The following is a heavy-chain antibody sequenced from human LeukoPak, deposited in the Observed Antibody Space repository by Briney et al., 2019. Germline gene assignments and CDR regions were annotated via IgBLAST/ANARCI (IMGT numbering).Heavy chain of an antibody. CDR3: AKDLSEDIVVVPANPIYY. Sequence: PGGSLRLSCAASGFTFSSYAMSWVRQAPGKGLEWVSAISGSGGSTYYADSVKGRFTISRDNSKNTLYLQMNSLRAEDTAVYYCAKDLSEDIVVVPANPIYYWGQGTLVTVSS. CDR1: GFTFSSYA. V-gene: IGHV3-23*01. D-gene: IGHD2-2*01. CDR2: ISGSGGST. J-gene: IGHJ4*02.